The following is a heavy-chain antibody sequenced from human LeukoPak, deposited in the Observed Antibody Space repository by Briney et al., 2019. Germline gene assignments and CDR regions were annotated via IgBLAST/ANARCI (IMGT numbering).Heavy chain of an antibody. J-gene: IGHJ6*03. CDR3: ARVSSGSYFGYYYYYMDV. Sequence: GGSLRLSCAASGFTFSNYWMHWVRHAPGKGLVWVSRINSDGSSTIYADSVKGRFTISRDNAKNTLYLQMNSLRAEDTAVYYCARVSSGSYFGYYYYYMDVWGKGTTVTVSS. CDR1: GFTFSNYW. D-gene: IGHD1-26*01. V-gene: IGHV3-74*01. CDR2: INSDGSST.